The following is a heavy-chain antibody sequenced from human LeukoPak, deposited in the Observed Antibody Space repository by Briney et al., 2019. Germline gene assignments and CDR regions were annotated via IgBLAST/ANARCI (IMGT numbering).Heavy chain of an antibody. CDR3: ARDQNHYSDY. V-gene: IGHV3-33*08. CDR1: GFTVSDNY. CDR2: IWYDGSNK. D-gene: IGHD2/OR15-2a*01. J-gene: IGHJ4*02. Sequence: GGSLRLSCAASGFTVSDNYTSWVRQAPGKGLEGVAVIWYDGSNKYYADSVKGRFTISRDNSKNTLYLQMNSLRAEDTAVYYCARDQNHYSDYWGQGTLVTVSS.